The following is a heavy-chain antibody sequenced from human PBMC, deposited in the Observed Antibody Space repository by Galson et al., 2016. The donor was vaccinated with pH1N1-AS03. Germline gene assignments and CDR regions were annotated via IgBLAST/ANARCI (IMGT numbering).Heavy chain of an antibody. D-gene: IGHD6-19*01. J-gene: IGHJ4*02. CDR2: ISTTSSSI. CDR1: GFPFSGYS. V-gene: IGHV3-21*01. CDR3: ARDGPPQGISVAGSFDF. Sequence: SLRLSCAASGFPFSGYSMNWVRQAPGKGLEWVSFISTTSSSIYYADSVKGRFTISRDNAKNSLFLQMNSLRDEDTAVYYCARDGPPQGISVAGSFDFWGRERWSPSPQ.